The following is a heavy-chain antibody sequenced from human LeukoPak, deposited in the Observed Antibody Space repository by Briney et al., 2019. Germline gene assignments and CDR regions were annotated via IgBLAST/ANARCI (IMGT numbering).Heavy chain of an antibody. CDR2: IYYSGST. D-gene: IGHD1-26*01. Sequence: SETLSLTCTVSGGSISSYYWSWIRQPPGKGLEWIGYIYYSGSTNYNPSLKSRVTLSVDTSKNQFSLKLSSVTAADTAVYYCARELPQDAFDIWGQGTMVTVSS. CDR3: ARELPQDAFDI. J-gene: IGHJ3*02. CDR1: GGSISSYY. V-gene: IGHV4-59*01.